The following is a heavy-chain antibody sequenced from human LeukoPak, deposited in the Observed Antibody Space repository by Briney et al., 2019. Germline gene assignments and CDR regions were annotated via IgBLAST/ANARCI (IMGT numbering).Heavy chain of an antibody. CDR2: ISSSSSYI. D-gene: IGHD3-22*01. J-gene: IGHJ4*02. CDR1: GFTFSSYS. CDR3: AGGVPPSYYYDSSGYYPDY. Sequence: PGGSLRLSCAASGFTFSSYSMNWVRQAPGKGLEWVSSISSSSSYIYYADSVKGRFTISRDNAKNSLYLQMNSLRAEDTAVYYCAGGVPPSYYYDSSGYYPDYWGQGTLVTVSS. V-gene: IGHV3-21*01.